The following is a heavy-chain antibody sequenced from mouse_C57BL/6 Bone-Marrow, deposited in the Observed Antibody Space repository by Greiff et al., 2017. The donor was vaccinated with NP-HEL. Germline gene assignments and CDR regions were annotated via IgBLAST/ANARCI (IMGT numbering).Heavy chain of an antibody. D-gene: IGHD2-12*01. V-gene: IGHV14-4*01. CDR1: GFNIKDDY. CDR3: TTLIEDY. CDR2: IDPENGDT. Sequence: EVQRVESGAELVRPGASVKLSCTASGFNIKDDYMHWVKQRPEQGLEWIGWIDPENGDTEYASKFQGKATITADTSSNTAYLQLSSLTSEDTAVYYCTTLIEDYWGQGTTLTVSS. J-gene: IGHJ2*01.